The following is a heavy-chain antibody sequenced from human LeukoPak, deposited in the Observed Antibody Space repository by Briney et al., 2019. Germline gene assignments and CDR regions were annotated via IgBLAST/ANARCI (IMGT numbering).Heavy chain of an antibody. V-gene: IGHV1-46*01. Sequence: GSVKVSCKASGYTFTSYYMHWVRQAPGQGLEWMGIINPSGGSTSYAQKFQGRVTMTRDTSTSTVYMELSSLRSEDTAVYYCASGEYCSSTSCSPRIDAFDIWGQGTMVTVSS. J-gene: IGHJ3*02. CDR1: GYTFTSYY. D-gene: IGHD2-2*01. CDR2: INPSGGST. CDR3: ASGEYCSSTSCSPRIDAFDI.